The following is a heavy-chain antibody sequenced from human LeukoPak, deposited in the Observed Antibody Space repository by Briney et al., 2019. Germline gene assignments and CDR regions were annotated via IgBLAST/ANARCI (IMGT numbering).Heavy chain of an antibody. J-gene: IGHJ5*02. CDR2: IYPGDSDT. V-gene: IGHV5-51*01. CDR1: GYSFTSYW. CDR3: ARHSPLTGGATSWWFDP. Sequence: GESLKISCKGSGYSFTSYWIGWVRQMPGKGLEWMGTIYPGDSDTRYSPSFQGQVTISADKSISTAYLQWSRLRASGTAMYYCARHSPLTGGATSWWFDPWGQGTLVTVSS. D-gene: IGHD1-26*01.